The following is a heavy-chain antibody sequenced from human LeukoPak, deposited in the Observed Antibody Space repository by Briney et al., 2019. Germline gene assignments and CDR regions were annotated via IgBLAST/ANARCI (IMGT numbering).Heavy chain of an antibody. Sequence: ASVKVSCKAFGYTFTSYDINWVRRATGQGLEWMGWMNPNSGNTGYAQKFQGRVTMTMNTSIRTAYMELSALRSEDTAVYYCARGSGFYRLIDFWGQETLVTVSS. CDR1: GYTFTSYD. V-gene: IGHV1-8*01. CDR2: MNPNSGNT. J-gene: IGHJ4*02. CDR3: ARGSGFYRLIDF. D-gene: IGHD5-12*01.